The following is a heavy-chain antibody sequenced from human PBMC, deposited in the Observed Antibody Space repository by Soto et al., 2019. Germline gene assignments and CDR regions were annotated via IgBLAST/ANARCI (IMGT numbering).Heavy chain of an antibody. CDR3: AKDSAVTPYYFDY. V-gene: IGHV3-23*01. Sequence: ESGGGLVQPGGSLRVSCAGSGFTFSSYAMSWVRQAPGKGLEWVSGISGSGGSTHYADSVKGRFTISRDNSKNTLYLQMNSLRAEDTAVYYCAKDSAVTPYYFDYWGQGALVTVSS. J-gene: IGHJ4*02. CDR1: GFTFSSYA. CDR2: ISGSGGST. D-gene: IGHD4-17*01.